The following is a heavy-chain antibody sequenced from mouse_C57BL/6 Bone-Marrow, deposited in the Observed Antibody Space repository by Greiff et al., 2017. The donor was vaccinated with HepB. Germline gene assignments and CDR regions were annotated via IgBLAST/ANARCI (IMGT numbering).Heavy chain of an antibody. Sequence: QVQLQESGAELARPGASVKMSCKASGYTFTSYTMHWVKQRPGQGLEWIGYINPSSGYTKYNQKFKDKATLTADKSSSTAYMQLSSLTSEDSAVYYCARSDYYYFDYWGQGTTLTVSS. D-gene: IGHD2-4*01. J-gene: IGHJ2*01. CDR2: INPSSGYT. CDR3: ARSDYYYFDY. V-gene: IGHV1-4*01. CDR1: GYTFTSYT.